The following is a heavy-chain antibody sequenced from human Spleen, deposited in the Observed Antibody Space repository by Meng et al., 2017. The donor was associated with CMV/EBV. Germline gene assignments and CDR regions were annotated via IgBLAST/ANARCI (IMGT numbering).Heavy chain of an antibody. Sequence: SGFNFSSYWMHWVRQAPGKGLVWVSRINSDGSSTSYADSVKGRFTISRDNAKNTLYLQMNSLRAEDTAVYYCARALVPAAVNWFDPWGQGTLVTVSS. CDR3: ARALVPAAVNWFDP. CDR2: INSDGSST. J-gene: IGHJ5*02. D-gene: IGHD2-2*01. V-gene: IGHV3-74*01. CDR1: GFNFSSYW.